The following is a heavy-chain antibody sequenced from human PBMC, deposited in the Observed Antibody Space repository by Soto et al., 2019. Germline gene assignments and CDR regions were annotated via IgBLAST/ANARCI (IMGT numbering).Heavy chain of an antibody. CDR2: ISSSSSTI. Sequence: EVQLVESGGGLVQPGGSLRLSCAASGFTFSSYSMNWVRQAPGKGLEWVSYISSSSSTIYYADSVKGRFTISRDNAKNSLYLQMNSLRDEDTAVYYCARARGGDSSRSEGFDYWGQGTLVTVSS. CDR3: ARARGGDSSRSEGFDY. J-gene: IGHJ4*02. V-gene: IGHV3-48*02. D-gene: IGHD2-21*02. CDR1: GFTFSSYS.